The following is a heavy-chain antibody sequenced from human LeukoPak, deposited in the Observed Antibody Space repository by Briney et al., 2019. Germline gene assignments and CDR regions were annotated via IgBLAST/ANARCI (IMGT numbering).Heavy chain of an antibody. D-gene: IGHD3/OR15-3a*01. V-gene: IGHV3-23*01. CDR1: GFTFSSYA. CDR3: AREPGTDYRKYYFDY. CDR2: IRDSGSST. J-gene: IGHJ4*02. Sequence: GGALRLSCAASGFTFSSYAMSWVRQAPGKGLEWVSAIRDSGSSTHYADSVKGRFTTSRDNSKNTVYLQMDSLRAEDTAVYYCAREPGTDYRKYYFDYWGQGTLVTVSS.